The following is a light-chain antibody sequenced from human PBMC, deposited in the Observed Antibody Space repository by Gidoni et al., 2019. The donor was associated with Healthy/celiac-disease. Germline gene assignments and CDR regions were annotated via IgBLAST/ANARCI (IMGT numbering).Light chain of an antibody. CDR1: QSISSW. CDR2: KAS. Sequence: DIQMTQSPPTLSASVGDRVTITCRASQSISSWLAWYQQKPGKAPKLLIYKASSLESGVPSRFSGSGSGTEFTLTISSLQPDDFATYYCQQYNSYQWTFGQGTKVEIK. J-gene: IGKJ1*01. V-gene: IGKV1-5*03. CDR3: QQYNSYQWT.